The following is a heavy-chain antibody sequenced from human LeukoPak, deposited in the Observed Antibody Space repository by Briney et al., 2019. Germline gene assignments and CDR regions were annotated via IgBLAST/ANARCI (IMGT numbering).Heavy chain of an antibody. CDR3: AGDGTGVLPGDAFDI. D-gene: IGHD1-1*01. Sequence: GGSLRLSCAASGFSFSTHSMNWVRQAPGKGLEWVSHISHTTNDIYYAESVRGRFTITRDNATNSVYLQLHSLRSEDTAVYYCAGDGTGVLPGDAFDIWSQGTMVTVSS. V-gene: IGHV3-21*05. CDR1: GFSFSTHS. CDR2: ISHTTNDI. J-gene: IGHJ3*02.